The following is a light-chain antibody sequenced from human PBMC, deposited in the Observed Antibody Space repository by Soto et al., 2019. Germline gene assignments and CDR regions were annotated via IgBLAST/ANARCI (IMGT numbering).Light chain of an antibody. CDR2: DAS. CDR3: QQYYIESWT. V-gene: IGKV1-5*01. CDR1: QSINRW. Sequence: SQRTRSPWSLAESTGDRVTSTCRASQSINRWLAWYQQRSGKAPKLLIYDASSLESGVPSRFSGSGSGTEFTLTISSLQPDDFATYDCQQYYIESWTFGQGTKVDIK. J-gene: IGKJ1*01.